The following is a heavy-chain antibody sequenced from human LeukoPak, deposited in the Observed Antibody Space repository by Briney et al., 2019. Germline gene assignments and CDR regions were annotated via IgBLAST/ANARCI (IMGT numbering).Heavy chain of an antibody. V-gene: IGHV3-74*01. CDR1: GFAFTDFW. CDR2: VKGDEIST. J-gene: IGHJ3*02. D-gene: IGHD2-21*01. Sequence: GGSLRLSCAASGFAFTDFWMHWVRQAPGGGLVWVSRVKGDEISTLYADSVKGRFTISRDNAKNTLYLQMNSLRADDTALYYCATGPYSAFEMWGQGTMVTVSS. CDR3: ATGPYSAFEM.